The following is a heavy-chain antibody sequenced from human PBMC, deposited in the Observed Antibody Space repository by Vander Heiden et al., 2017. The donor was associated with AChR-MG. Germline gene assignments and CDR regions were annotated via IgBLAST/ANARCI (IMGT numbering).Heavy chain of an antibody. V-gene: IGHV3-9*01. J-gene: IGHJ6*02. D-gene: IGHD3-3*01. CDR1: GFTFDDYA. Sequence: EVQLVESGGGLVQPGRSLRLSCAASGFTFDDYAMHWVRQAPGKGLEWVSGISWNSGSIGYADSVKGRFTISRDNAKNSLYLQMNSLRAEDTALYYCAKDFGVVTRYGMDVWGQGTTVTVSS. CDR3: AKDFGVVTRYGMDV. CDR2: ISWNSGSI.